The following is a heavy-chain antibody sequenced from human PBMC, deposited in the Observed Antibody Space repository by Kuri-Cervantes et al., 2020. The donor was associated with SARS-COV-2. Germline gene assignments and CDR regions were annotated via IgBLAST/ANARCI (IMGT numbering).Heavy chain of an antibody. J-gene: IGHJ4*02. V-gene: IGHV3-23*01. CDR2: INDAGTTT. CDR1: GFTLSNYV. D-gene: IGHD3-10*01. CDR3: ATGFTSVWFRPLAY. Sequence: LSLTCAASGFTLSNYVMTWVRQAPGKGLEWVSIINDAGTTTHYADSVKGRFTISRDNSKNTVYLQMSNLEVEDTAVYFCATGFTSVWFRPLAYWGQGTLVTVSS.